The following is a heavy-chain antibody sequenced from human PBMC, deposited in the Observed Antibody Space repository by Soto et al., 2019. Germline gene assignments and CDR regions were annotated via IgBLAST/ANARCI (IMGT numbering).Heavy chain of an antibody. CDR3: ARERGVYGDYPYYYGMDV. V-gene: IGHV1-2*04. CDR1: GYTFTGYY. Sequence: ASVKGSCKASGYTFTGYYMHWVLQAPGQVLEWMVWINPNSAGTNYAQKFQGWVTMSRDTSISTAYMELSRLRSDDTAVYYCARERGVYGDYPYYYGMDVWGQGTTVTVSS. J-gene: IGHJ6*02. D-gene: IGHD4-17*01. CDR2: INPNSAGT.